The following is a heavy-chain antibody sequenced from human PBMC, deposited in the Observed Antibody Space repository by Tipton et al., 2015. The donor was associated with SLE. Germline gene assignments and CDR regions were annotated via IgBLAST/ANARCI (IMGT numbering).Heavy chain of an antibody. J-gene: IGHJ4*02. CDR1: GLTLSRYW. V-gene: IGHV3-7*01. CDR3: ARGYCPGGVCYTDYFDY. Sequence: SLRLSCVDSGLTLSRYWMNWVRQAPGKGLEWVATIKEDGSEKYYVDSVKGRFTVSRDNAKRSLSLQMSSLRAEDTAVYYCARGYCPGGVCYTDYFDYWGQGTLVTVSS. CDR2: IKEDGSEK. D-gene: IGHD2-8*02.